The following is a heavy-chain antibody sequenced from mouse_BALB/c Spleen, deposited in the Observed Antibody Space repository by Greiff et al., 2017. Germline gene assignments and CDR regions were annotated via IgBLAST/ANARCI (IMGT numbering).Heavy chain of an antibody. V-gene: IGHV5-6*01. CDR1: GFTFSSYG. Sequence: EVQVVESGGDLVKPGGSLKLSCAASGFTFSSYGMSWVRQTPDKRLEWVATISSGGSYTYYPDSVKGRFTISRDNAKNTLYLQMSSLKSEDTAMYYCARLPTDYYAMDYWGQGTSVTVSS. CDR3: ARLPTDYYAMDY. CDR2: ISSGGSYT. J-gene: IGHJ4*01. D-gene: IGHD1-1*01.